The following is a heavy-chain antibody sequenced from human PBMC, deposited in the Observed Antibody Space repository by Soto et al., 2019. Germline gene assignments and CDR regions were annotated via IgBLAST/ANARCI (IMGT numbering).Heavy chain of an antibody. Sequence: WRSVELSFAASGFTFSNAWMNWVRQAPGQGLEWVGRLKSRSDGGTADYAAPVKGRFTISRDDSKNTLYLQMNSLKTEDTAVYDCSTDRLRMVGRPTRNTDYSGQGPLVIVSS. CDR2: LKSRSDGGTA. D-gene: IGHD3-10*01. CDR1: GFTFSNAW. CDR3: STDRLRMVGRPTRNTDY. J-gene: IGHJ4*02. V-gene: IGHV3-15*01.